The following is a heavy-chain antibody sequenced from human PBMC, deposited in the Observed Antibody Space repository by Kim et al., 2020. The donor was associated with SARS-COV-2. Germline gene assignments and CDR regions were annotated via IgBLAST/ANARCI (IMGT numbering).Heavy chain of an antibody. Sequence: YSPALKSRVNISVDTSKMQFTLMLGSVTAADTAVYYCARLSSNGPPDYWGQGTLVTVSS. D-gene: IGHD3-16*02. J-gene: IGHJ4*02. V-gene: IGHV4-59*08. CDR3: ARLSSNGPPDY.